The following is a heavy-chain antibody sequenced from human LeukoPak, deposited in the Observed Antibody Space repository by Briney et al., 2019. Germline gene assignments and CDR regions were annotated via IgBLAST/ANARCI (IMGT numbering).Heavy chain of an antibody. CDR2: ISSSSSTI. CDR3: AGLRFPDGY. CDR1: GFTFSSYS. J-gene: IGHJ4*02. V-gene: IGHV3-48*01. Sequence: GGSLRLSCAASGFTFSSYSMNWVRQAPGKGLEWVSYISSSSSTIYYADSVKGRFTISRDNAKNSLYLQMNSLRAEDTAVYYCAGLRFPDGYWGQETLVTVSS. D-gene: IGHD3-3*01.